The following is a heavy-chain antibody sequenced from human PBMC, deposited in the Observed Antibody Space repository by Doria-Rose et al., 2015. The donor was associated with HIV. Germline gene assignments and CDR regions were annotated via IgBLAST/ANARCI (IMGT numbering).Heavy chain of an antibody. CDR3: TKRRGVTDIDPSDI. CDR1: GFRFDDYA. V-gene: IGHV3-9*01. Sequence: VQLVQSGGGLLQPGRALRLSCAASGFRFDDYAMHWVRQTPGKGLEWVAGISWNSDTIDYADSVKGRFTISRDNAKNSLYLQMNSLRAEDTALYYCTKRRGVTDIDPSDIWGQGTMVIASS. D-gene: IGHD2-21*02. CDR2: ISWNSDTI. J-gene: IGHJ3*02.